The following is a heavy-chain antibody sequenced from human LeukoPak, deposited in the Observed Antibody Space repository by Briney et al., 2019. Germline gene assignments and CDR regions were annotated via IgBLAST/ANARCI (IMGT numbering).Heavy chain of an antibody. CDR2: IYYTGNT. CDR3: AKHYMGSSYNHGLDC. D-gene: IGHD3-10*01. J-gene: IGHJ4*02. CDR1: GGSISNYY. Sequence: SETLSLTCTVSGGSISNYYWNRIRQPPGKGLEWIGYIYYTGNTNYNPSLKSRVTISVDTSKNQFSLKLSSVTAADTALYYCAKHYMGSSYNHGLDCWGQGTLVTVSS. V-gene: IGHV4-59*08.